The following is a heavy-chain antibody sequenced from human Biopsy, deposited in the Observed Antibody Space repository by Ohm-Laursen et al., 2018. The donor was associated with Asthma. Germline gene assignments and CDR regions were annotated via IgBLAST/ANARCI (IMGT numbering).Heavy chain of an antibody. J-gene: IGHJ4*02. Sequence: SETLSLTCTVSSGSVSSGSYYWSWIRQPPGKGLEWIGYIYYSGSTNYNPSLKSRVTISVDTSKNQFSLKLSSVTAADTAVYYCARERAGYYGSGSYLGYWGQGTLVTVSS. D-gene: IGHD3-10*01. CDR3: ARERAGYYGSGSYLGY. V-gene: IGHV4-61*01. CDR1: SGSVSSGSYY. CDR2: IYYSGST.